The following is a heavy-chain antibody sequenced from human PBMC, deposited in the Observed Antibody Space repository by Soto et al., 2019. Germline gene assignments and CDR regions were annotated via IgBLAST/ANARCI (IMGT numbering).Heavy chain of an antibody. V-gene: IGHV3-73*01. CDR2: IRSKANSYAT. J-gene: IGHJ3*02. CDR1: GFTFSGSA. CDR3: TTNEAGSYGAFDI. Sequence: GGSLRLSCAASGFTFSGSAMHWVRQASGKGLEWVGRIRSKANSYATAYAASVKGRFTISRDDSKNTAYLQMNSLKTEDTAVYYCTTNEAGSYGAFDIWGQGTMVTVSS. D-gene: IGHD1-26*01.